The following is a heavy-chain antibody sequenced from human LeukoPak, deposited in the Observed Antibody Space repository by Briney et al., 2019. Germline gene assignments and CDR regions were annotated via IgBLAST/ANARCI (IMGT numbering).Heavy chain of an antibody. CDR2: TKPDGSAE. J-gene: IGHJ6*03. CDR1: GFTFRNYW. Sequence: GGSLRLSCAASGFTFRNYWMGWVRQAPGKGLEWVANTKPDGSAEYYADSVRGRFTTSRDNANNFLYLQMNSLRAEDTAVYYCAREQLGYYMDVWGKGTTVTVSS. CDR3: AREQLGYYMDV. D-gene: IGHD6-6*01. V-gene: IGHV3-7*03.